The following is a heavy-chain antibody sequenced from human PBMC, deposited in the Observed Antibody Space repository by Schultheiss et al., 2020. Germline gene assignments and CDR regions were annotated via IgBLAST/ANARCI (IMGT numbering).Heavy chain of an antibody. CDR1: GFTFSSYG. CDR3: ARGIFGVVNHYYYGMDV. Sequence: GGSLRLSCAASGFTFSSYGMHWVRQAPGKGLEWVAVISYDGSNKYYADSVKGRFTISRDNSKNTLYLQMNSLRAEDTAVYYCARGIFGVVNHYYYGMDVWGQGTTVTVSS. V-gene: IGHV3-30*03. CDR2: ISYDGSNK. J-gene: IGHJ6*02. D-gene: IGHD3-3*01.